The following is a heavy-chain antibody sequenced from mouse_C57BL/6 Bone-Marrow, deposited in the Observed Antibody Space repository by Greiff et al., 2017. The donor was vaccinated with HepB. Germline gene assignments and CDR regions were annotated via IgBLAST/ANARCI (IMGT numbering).Heavy chain of an antibody. CDR3: ARWLYSNAFAY. J-gene: IGHJ3*01. D-gene: IGHD2-5*01. CDR2: ISSGSSTI. V-gene: IGHV5-17*01. CDR1: GFTFSDYG. Sequence: EVKLMESGGGLVKPGGSLKLSCAASGFTFSDYGMHWVRQAPEKGLAWVAYISSGSSTIYYADTVKRRVTNSRDNAKNTLFLQMTSLRSEDTAMYYWARWLYSNAFAYGGQGTLVTV.